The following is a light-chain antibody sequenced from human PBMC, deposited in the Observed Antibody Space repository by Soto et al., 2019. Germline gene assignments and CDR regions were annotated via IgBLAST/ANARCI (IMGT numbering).Light chain of an antibody. CDR3: AAWDDSLNGL. J-gene: IGLJ2*01. CDR1: SSNIGNNA. V-gene: IGLV1-44*01. CDR2: GNN. Sequence: QSVLIQPPSASGTPGQRVTISCSGSSSNIGNNAVLWYQQLPGTAPKLLIYGNNQRPSGVPDRFSGSKSGTSASLAISGLQSEDEAEYYCAAWDDSLNGLFGGGTKLTVL.